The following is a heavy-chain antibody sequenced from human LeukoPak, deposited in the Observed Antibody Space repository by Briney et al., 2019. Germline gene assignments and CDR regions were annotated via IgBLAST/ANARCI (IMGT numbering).Heavy chain of an antibody. V-gene: IGHV4-61*01. CDR1: GGSVSSGSYY. CDR3: ARHASLSDFDP. Sequence: SETLSLTCTVSGGSVSSGSYYWSWIRQPPGKGLEWIGYIYYSGSTNYNPSLKSRVTISVDTSKNQFSLKLSSVTAADTAVYYCARHASLSDFDPWGQGTLVTVSS. D-gene: IGHD6-6*01. CDR2: IYYSGST. J-gene: IGHJ5*02.